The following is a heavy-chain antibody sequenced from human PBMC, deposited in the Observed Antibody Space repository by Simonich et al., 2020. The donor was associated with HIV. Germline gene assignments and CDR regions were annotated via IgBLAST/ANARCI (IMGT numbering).Heavy chain of an antibody. CDR2: INPRGTT. CDR3: ARLTAGGLGEYFQH. V-gene: IGHV4-34*01. CDR1: GGSFSGYY. Sequence: QVQLQQWGAGLLKPSETLSLTCAVYGGSFSGYYWSWIRQPPGKGLEWIGEINPRGTTNYNPSLKRRVTISVDTSKNQFSLKLSSVTAADTAVYYCARLTAGGLGEYFQHWGQGTLVTVSS. J-gene: IGHJ1*01. D-gene: IGHD6-13*01.